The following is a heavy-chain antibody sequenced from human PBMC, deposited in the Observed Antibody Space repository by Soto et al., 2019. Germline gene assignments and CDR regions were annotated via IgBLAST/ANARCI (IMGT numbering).Heavy chain of an antibody. CDR3: ARARISNGDPNIYFFYGLDV. Sequence: QVQLVQSGAEVKRPGSSVKVSCKASGDMFRNSAFTWVRQAPGQGLAWLGVIIPLFRKTDVAQKFQVRVNLTADESTSSLYMEVSRLTSVDTAVYYCARARISNGDPNIYFFYGLDVWGQGTTITVSS. CDR2: IIPLFRKT. V-gene: IGHV1-69*01. J-gene: IGHJ6*02. CDR1: GDMFRNSA. D-gene: IGHD3-10*01.